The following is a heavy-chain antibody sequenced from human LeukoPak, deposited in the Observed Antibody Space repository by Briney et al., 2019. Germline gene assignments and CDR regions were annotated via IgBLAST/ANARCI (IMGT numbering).Heavy chain of an antibody. Sequence: SDTLSLICAVYGGSFRGYYWSWIRQPPGKGLEWIGEINHSGSTNYNPSLKSRVTISVDTSKNQFSLKLSSVTAADTAVYYCARGRWLQNFDYWGQGTLVTVSS. CDR2: INHSGST. D-gene: IGHD5-24*01. CDR1: GGSFRGYY. J-gene: IGHJ4*02. CDR3: ARGRWLQNFDY. V-gene: IGHV4-34*01.